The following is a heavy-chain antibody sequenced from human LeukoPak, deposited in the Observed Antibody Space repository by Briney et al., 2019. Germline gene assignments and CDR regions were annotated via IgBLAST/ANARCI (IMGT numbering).Heavy chain of an antibody. CDR1: GYTFTGYY. CDR3: ARSLITFGGVSYYYMDV. J-gene: IGHJ6*03. CDR2: INPNSGGT. D-gene: IGHD3-16*01. Sequence: GASVKVSCKASGYTFTGYYMHWVRQAPGQGLEWMGWINPNSGGTNYAQKFQGRVTMTRDTSISTAYMELSRLRSDDTAVYYCARSLITFGGVSYYYMDVWGKGTTVTVSS. V-gene: IGHV1-2*02.